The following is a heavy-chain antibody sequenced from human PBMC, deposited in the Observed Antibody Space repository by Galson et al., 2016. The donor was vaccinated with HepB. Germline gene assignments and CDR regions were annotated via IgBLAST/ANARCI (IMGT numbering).Heavy chain of an antibody. J-gene: IGHJ4*02. CDR2: ISQTGSQ. Sequence: ETLSLTCAVSGGSLSGHYWNWIRQPPGKGLEWIGEISQTGSQDYNPSLKSRVVLSIDASRDRFSLNLTSVTAADTAVYYCARGRGYCSGGTCYLAYWGQGTQVTVSS. D-gene: IGHD2-15*01. CDR1: GGSLSGHY. CDR3: ARGRGYCSGGTCYLAY. V-gene: IGHV4-34*01.